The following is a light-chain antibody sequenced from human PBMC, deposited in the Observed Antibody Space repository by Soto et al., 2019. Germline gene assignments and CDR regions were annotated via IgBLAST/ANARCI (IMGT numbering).Light chain of an antibody. J-gene: IGKJ1*01. Sequence: EIMMTQSPVTLSVSPGERATLSCRASQSVSSNLAWYQQKPGQAPRLLIYGASTRATGIPARFSGSGSGTEFTLTISSLQSEDFAVYYCQQYNTWPTFGQGTKVEIK. CDR3: QQYNTWPT. CDR2: GAS. V-gene: IGKV3-15*01. CDR1: QSVSSN.